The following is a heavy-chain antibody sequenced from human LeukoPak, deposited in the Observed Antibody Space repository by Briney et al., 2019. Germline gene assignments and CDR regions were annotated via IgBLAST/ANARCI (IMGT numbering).Heavy chain of an antibody. CDR1: GFTFRSYW. Sequence: PGGSLRLSCAASGFTFRSYWMSWVRQAPGKRLEWVANIKQDGSDRGYVDSVRGRFTISRDNAQNSLYLQINSLRVEDTAVYYCATEGEGGFDNWGQGTLVTVSS. J-gene: IGHJ4*02. CDR2: IKQDGSDR. V-gene: IGHV3-7*01. D-gene: IGHD2-15*01. CDR3: ATEGEGGFDN.